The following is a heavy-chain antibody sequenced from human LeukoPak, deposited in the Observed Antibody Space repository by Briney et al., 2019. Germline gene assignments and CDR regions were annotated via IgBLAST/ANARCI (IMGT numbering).Heavy chain of an antibody. CDR2: IYTSGST. D-gene: IGHD4-17*01. V-gene: IGHV4-4*07. CDR1: GGSISSYY. J-gene: IGHJ6*03. Sequence: PSETLSLTCTVSGGSISSYYWSWIRQPAGKGLEWIGRIYTSGSTNYNPSLKSRVTMSVDTSKNQFSLKLSSVTAADTAVYYCASTTTGEVSYYYYHMDVWGKGTTVTVSS. CDR3: ASTTTGEVSYYYYHMDV.